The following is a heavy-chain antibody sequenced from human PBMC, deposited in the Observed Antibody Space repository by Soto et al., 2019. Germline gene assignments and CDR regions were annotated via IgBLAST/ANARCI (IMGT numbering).Heavy chain of an antibody. CDR1: GSSIRGYY. Sequence: QVQLPESGPGLVKPSETLSLTCTVSGSSIRGYYWSWIRQPPGKGLEWIGYIYSSGSTNYNPSLKSRVTIAVDTTKNQFSLKLRSVTVADTAVYYWARSYPGVAGTSVWGQGTLVTVSS. CDR2: IYSSGST. J-gene: IGHJ4*02. CDR3: ARSYPGVAGTSV. V-gene: IGHV4-59*01. D-gene: IGHD6-19*01.